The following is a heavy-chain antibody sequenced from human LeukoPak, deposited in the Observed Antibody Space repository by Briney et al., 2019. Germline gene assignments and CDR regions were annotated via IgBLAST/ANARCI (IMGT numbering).Heavy chain of an antibody. J-gene: IGHJ4*02. V-gene: IGHV3-23*01. Sequence: GGSLRLSCAASGFTFSSYAMSWVRQAPGKGLEWVSAIIGSGSSTYYADSVKGRFTISRDYSKNTVYLQMNSLRAEDTAVYYCARGPGVLSDYWGQGTLVTVSS. CDR3: ARGPGVLSDY. D-gene: IGHD3-10*01. CDR2: IIGSGSST. CDR1: GFTFSSYA.